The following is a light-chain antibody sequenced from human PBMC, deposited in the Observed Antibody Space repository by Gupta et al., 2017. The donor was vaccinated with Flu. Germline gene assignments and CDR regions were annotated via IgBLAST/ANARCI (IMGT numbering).Light chain of an antibody. Sequence: DIQMTQSPSTLSASVGDRVTISCRASLSISTWLAWYQQKPGKAPKLLIYKASNLESGIPLRFSGRGSGTEFTLTITSLQPDDFATYYCQQCSRHPHTFGHGTKLEI. CDR1: LSISTW. CDR2: KAS. J-gene: IGKJ3*01. CDR3: QQCSRHPHT. V-gene: IGKV1-5*03.